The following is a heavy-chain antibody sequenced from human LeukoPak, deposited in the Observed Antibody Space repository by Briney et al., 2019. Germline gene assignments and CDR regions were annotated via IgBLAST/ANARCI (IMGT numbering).Heavy chain of an antibody. CDR1: GYTFTDYY. CDR3: AKVGAMAGIGWGDFDY. Sequence: ASVKVSFKASGYTFTDYYINWVRQAPGQGLEWMGWIIPNSGGTNYAQKFQGRVSVTRDTSISTAYMELSGLQSGDTAVYYCAKVGAMAGIGWGDFDYWGQGTLVTVSS. V-gene: IGHV1-2*02. CDR2: IIPNSGGT. J-gene: IGHJ4*02. D-gene: IGHD6-19*01.